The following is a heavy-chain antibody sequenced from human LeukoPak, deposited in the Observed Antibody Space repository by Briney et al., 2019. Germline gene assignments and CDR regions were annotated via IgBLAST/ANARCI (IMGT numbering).Heavy chain of an antibody. CDR1: GGSISSYY. Sequence: PSETLSLTCTVSGGSISSYYWSWIRQAPGKGLEWIGYIYYSGSTNYNPSLKSRVTISVDTSKNQFSLKLSSVTAADTAVYYCARVPYYYDSSGYYSVFDYWGQGTLVTVSS. CDR3: ARVPYYYDSSGYYSVFDY. V-gene: IGHV4-59*01. J-gene: IGHJ4*02. CDR2: IYYSGST. D-gene: IGHD3-22*01.